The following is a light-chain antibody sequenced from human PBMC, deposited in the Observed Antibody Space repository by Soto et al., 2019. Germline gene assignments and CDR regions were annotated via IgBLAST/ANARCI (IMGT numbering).Light chain of an antibody. CDR2: GNN. Sequence: QAVVTQPPSVSAAPGQKVTISCSGSSSNIGNNYVSWYQQLPGTAPKLLIYGNNNRPSGIPDRFSGSKSGTSATLGITGLQTGDEADYYCGTWDSSLSAWVFGGGTKLTVL. J-gene: IGLJ3*02. V-gene: IGLV1-51*02. CDR3: GTWDSSLSAWV. CDR1: SSNIGNNY.